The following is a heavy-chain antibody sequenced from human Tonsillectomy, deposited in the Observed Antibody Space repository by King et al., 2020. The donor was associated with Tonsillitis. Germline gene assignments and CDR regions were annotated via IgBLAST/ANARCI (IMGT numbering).Heavy chain of an antibody. CDR1: GFTFSSYA. Sequence: VQLVESGGGVVQPGRSLRLSCAASGFTFSSYAMHWVRQAPGKGLEWVAVIWYDGSTKYYVDSVEGRFTISRDNSKNTLFLQMNNLRDEDTAVYYCARAPPAAPRSYYYYGMDVWGQGTTVTVSS. J-gene: IGHJ6*02. CDR2: IWYDGSTK. V-gene: IGHV3-33*01. D-gene: IGHD2-2*01. CDR3: ARAPPAAPRSYYYYGMDV.